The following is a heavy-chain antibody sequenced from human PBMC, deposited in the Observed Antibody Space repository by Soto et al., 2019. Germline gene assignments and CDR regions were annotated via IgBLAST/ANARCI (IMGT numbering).Heavy chain of an antibody. D-gene: IGHD2-21*02. CDR1: GFTFSGNV. CDR3: AKNGCGGDCYSSVAGNWFDP. Sequence: EVQLLESGGGLVQPGGSLRLSWVASGFTFSGNVMSWVRQAPGKGLEWISIISGSGGSTYYAASVKGRFTISRANSNNTLYLQMHSLTAADTAVYYCAKNGCGGDCYSSVAGNWFDPWGQGTLVTVSS. CDR2: ISGSGGST. J-gene: IGHJ5*02. V-gene: IGHV3-23*01.